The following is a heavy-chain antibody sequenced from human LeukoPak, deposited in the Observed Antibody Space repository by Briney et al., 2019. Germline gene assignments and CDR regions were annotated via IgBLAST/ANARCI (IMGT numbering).Heavy chain of an antibody. J-gene: IGHJ5*02. D-gene: IGHD2-2*02. CDR2: INHSGST. CDR3: ARGARYCSSTSCYNRRYNWFDP. V-gene: IGHV4-34*01. CDR1: GGSFSGYY. Sequence: PSETLSLTCAVYGGSFSGYYWSWIRQPPGKGLEWIGEINHSGSTNYNPSLKSRVTISVDTSKNQFSLKLSSVTAADTAVYYCARGARYCSSTSCYNRRYNWFDPWGLGTLVTVSS.